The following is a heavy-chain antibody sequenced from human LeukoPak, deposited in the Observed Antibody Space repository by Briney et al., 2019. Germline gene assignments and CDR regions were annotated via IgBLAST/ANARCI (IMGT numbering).Heavy chain of an antibody. CDR1: GFTFSTYS. D-gene: IGHD6-19*01. CDR2: ISSTSSYI. Sequence: PGGSLRLSCAASGFTFSTYSMNWVRQAPGKGLEWVSSISSTSSYIYYADSVKGRFTISRDNAQKSLYLQMNSLRAEDTAVYYCARVGYSSGWYFDYWGQGTLVTVFS. CDR3: ARVGYSSGWYFDY. J-gene: IGHJ4*02. V-gene: IGHV3-21*01.